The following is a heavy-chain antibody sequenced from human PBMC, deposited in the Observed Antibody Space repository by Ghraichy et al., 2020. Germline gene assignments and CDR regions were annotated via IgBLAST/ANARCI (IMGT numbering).Heavy chain of an antibody. D-gene: IGHD3-22*01. CDR3: ARGIRVNYDSGGDWFDP. Sequence: SETLSLTCAVSGGYIISYNWWSWVRQPPGKGLEWIGEVFHSGITNYNPSLNSRVTVSIDKSRNQFSLRLSSVTAADTAVYFCARGIRVNYDSGGDWFDPWGRGTLVTVSS. CDR1: GGYIISYNW. CDR2: VFHSGIT. J-gene: IGHJ5*02. V-gene: IGHV4-4*02.